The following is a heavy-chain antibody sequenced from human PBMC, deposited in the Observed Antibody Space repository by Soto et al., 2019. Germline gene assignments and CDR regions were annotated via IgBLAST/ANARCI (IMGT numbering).Heavy chain of an antibody. CDR2: VSHDGAIK. D-gene: IGHD2-15*01. CDR3: VRETQIVRVVVPTPGSPGALVL. V-gene: IGHV3-30-3*01. J-gene: IGHJ3*01. CDR1: GFTFDNFA. Sequence: QMELVESGGGVVQPGKSLRLSCTPSGFTFDNFARHWVRQATGKGLEWVAVVSHDGAIKHYAESVRGLLTISRDNSRDTLSLQMNSLRPEDTAVYYCVRETQIVRVVVPTPGSPGALVLWGQGTVVTVSS.